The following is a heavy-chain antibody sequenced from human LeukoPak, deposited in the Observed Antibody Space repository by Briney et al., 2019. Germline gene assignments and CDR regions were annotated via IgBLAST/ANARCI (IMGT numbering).Heavy chain of an antibody. CDR2: ISAYNGDT. CDR1: GDTFTNYG. D-gene: IGHD2-15*01. CDR3: AREGSCSGGSCRLDY. J-gene: IGHJ4*02. Sequence: GASVKVSSKASGDTFTNYGYNWVRQAPGQGLEWMGWISAYNGDTNYAQKFQGRLTMTTDTSARIAYMELRSLRSDDTAVYFCAREGSCSGGSCRLDYWGQGTLVTVSS. V-gene: IGHV1-18*01.